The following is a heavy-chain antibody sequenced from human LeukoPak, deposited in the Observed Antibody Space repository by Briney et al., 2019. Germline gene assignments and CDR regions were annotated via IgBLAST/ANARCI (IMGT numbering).Heavy chain of an antibody. CDR1: GFSFSSYF. V-gene: IGHV3-30*03. Sequence: GGSLRLSCAASGFSFSSYFMHWVRQAPGKGLEWVAVISYDGDDKYYADSVKGRFTISRDNSKNTLYLQMNSLRAEDTAVYYCARDSNRIAGNMDVWGKGTTVTVSS. J-gene: IGHJ6*03. CDR2: ISYDGDDK. CDR3: ARDSNRIAGNMDV. D-gene: IGHD6-13*01.